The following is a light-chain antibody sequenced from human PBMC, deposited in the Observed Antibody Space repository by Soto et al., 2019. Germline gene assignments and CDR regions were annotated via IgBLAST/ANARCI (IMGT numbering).Light chain of an antibody. CDR1: SSDVAQYQY. V-gene: IGLV2-14*03. CDR2: DVS. Sequence: QSVLTQPASVSGSPGQSLTISCTETSSDVAQYQYVPWYQQHPGRAPKLIIYDVSNRPSGVSNRFSGSKSGITASLTISGLQAEDEADYYCSAYTTGIALYVFGAGTKGTVL. CDR3: SAYTTGIALYV. J-gene: IGLJ1*01.